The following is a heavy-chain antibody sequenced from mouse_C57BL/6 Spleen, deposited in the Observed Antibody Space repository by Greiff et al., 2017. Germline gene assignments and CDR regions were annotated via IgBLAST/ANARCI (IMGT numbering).Heavy chain of an antibody. CDR2: INPSNGGT. Sequence: VQLQQPGTELVKPGASVKLSCKASGYTFTSYWMHWVKQRPGQGLEWIGNINPSNGGTNYNEKFNSKATLTVDKSSSTAYMQLSSLTSEDSAVYYCAREGLTTVVAYYYAMDYWGQGTSVTVSS. V-gene: IGHV1-53*01. CDR1: GYTFTSYW. J-gene: IGHJ4*01. D-gene: IGHD1-1*01. CDR3: AREGLTTVVAYYYAMDY.